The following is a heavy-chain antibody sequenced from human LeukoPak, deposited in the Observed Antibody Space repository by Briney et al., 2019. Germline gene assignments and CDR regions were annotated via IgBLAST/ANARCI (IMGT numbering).Heavy chain of an antibody. D-gene: IGHD3-10*01. Sequence: GGSLRLSCAASGFTFSSYGMHWVRQAPGKGLEWVAVISYDGRNKNYADSLKGRFTISREDSKNTLYLQMNSLRAEDTAVYYCARDSSGSYYFDLWGQGTLVTVSS. CDR1: GFTFSSYG. CDR3: ARDSSGSYYFDL. CDR2: ISYDGRNK. V-gene: IGHV3-30*03. J-gene: IGHJ4*02.